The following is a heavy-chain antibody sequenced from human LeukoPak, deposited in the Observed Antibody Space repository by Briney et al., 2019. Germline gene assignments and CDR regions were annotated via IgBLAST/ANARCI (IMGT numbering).Heavy chain of an antibody. V-gene: IGHV3-7*01. CDR1: GFTFSSYW. CDR3: ARGGMYGRIFGVVITPEFDY. Sequence: GGSLRLSCAASGFTFSSYWMSWVRQAPGKGLEWVANIKQDGSEKYYVDSVKGRFTISRDNAKNSLYLQMNSLRAEDTAVYYCARGGMYGRIFGVVITPEFDYWGQGTLVTVSS. D-gene: IGHD3-3*01. J-gene: IGHJ4*02. CDR2: IKQDGSEK.